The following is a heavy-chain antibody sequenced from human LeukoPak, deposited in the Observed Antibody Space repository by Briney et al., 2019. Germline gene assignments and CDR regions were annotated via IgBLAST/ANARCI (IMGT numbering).Heavy chain of an antibody. V-gene: IGHV3-21*04. CDR3: ARDFGSGRGY. J-gene: IGHJ4*02. CDR2: ISTTSGNI. D-gene: IGHD6-19*01. CDR1: GFTFSSYS. Sequence: GGSLRLSCAASGFTFSSYSMNWVRQAPGKGLEWVAAISTTSGNIYYADSVKGRFTISRDNSKNTLYLQMNSLRAEDTAVYYCARDFGSGRGYWGQGTLVTVSS.